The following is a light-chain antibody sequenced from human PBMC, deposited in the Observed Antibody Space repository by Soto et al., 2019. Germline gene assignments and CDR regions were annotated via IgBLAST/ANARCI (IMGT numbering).Light chain of an antibody. Sequence: QSVLTQPPSASGTPGQTVTISCSGSRSNIGSNTLNWYQQLPGTAPQLLISTSNHRPSGVRDRFSASKSGTSASLAISGLQSDDEADYYCAACDDRLNVEVVGGGTKLTVL. CDR3: AACDDRLNVEV. CDR2: TSN. CDR1: RSNIGSNT. V-gene: IGLV1-44*01. J-gene: IGLJ2*01.